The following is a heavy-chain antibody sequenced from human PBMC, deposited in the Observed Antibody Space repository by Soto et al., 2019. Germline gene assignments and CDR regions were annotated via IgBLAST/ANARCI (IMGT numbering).Heavy chain of an antibody. Sequence: QVQLQESGPGLVKPSETLSLTCSVSGGSINSYYWSWIRQPPGKGLEWIGYIFYSGRSGSTNYNPSPKSRVTISVDTSKNQFSLKVSSVTDADTAVYYCAKTALGRLDPWGQGTLVTVSS. CDR1: GGSINSYY. J-gene: IGHJ5*02. D-gene: IGHD2-21*02. CDR2: IFYSGRSGST. V-gene: IGHV4-59*01. CDR3: AKTALGRLDP.